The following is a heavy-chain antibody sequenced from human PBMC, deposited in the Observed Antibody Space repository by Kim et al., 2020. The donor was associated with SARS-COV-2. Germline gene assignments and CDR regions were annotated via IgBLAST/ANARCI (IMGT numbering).Heavy chain of an antibody. V-gene: IGHV5-51*01. CDR3: ARRRYYDSSGYPNYYGMDV. D-gene: IGHD3-22*01. Sequence: GESLKISCKGSGYSFTSYWIGWVRQMPGKGLEWMGIIYPGDSDTRYSPSFQGQVTITADKSISTAYLQWSSLKASDTAMYYCARRRYYDSSGYPNYYGMDVWGQGTTVTVSS. CDR1: GYSFTSYW. CDR2: IYPGDSDT. J-gene: IGHJ6*02.